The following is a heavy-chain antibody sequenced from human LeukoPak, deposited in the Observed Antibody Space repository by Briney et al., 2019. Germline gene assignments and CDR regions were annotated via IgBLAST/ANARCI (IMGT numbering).Heavy chain of an antibody. CDR1: GFAFSTYG. CDR3: AKGLYAGGNTFFDY. CDR2: IQSDGSSK. V-gene: IGHV3-30*02. Sequence: GVSLRLSCAASGFAFSTYGMHWVRQGSGKGLEWVSFIQSDGSSKHYAESVKGRFTISRDNSKNTVYLQMNSLRVDDTAVFHCAKGLYAGGNTFFDYWGQGTLVIVSS. D-gene: IGHD4-23*01. J-gene: IGHJ4*02.